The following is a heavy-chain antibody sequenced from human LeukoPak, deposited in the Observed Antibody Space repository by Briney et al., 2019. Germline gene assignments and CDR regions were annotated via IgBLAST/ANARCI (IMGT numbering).Heavy chain of an antibody. Sequence: GGSLRLSCAASGFTFSDYYMTWIRQAPGKGLEWVSYISSSGSSMNYADSVEGRFTISRDNAKNSLYLQLNSLRAEDTAVYYCARDQLNFPYWGQGTLVIVSS. CDR3: ARDQLNFPY. J-gene: IGHJ4*02. V-gene: IGHV3-11*01. CDR1: GFTFSDYY. D-gene: IGHD5-24*01. CDR2: ISSSGSSM.